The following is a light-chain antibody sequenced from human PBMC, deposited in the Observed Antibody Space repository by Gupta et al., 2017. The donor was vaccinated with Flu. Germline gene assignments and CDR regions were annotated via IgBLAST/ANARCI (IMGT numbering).Light chain of an antibody. Sequence: SSVLTQPPSVSVAPGQTARITCGGNNLGRKSVHWYQQKPGQAPVLVVYDDSGRPSGIPERLSGSNSGTTATLSISRVEAGDEADYYCQVWDSSSVHWVFGGGTKLTVL. V-gene: IGLV3-21*02. CDR3: QVWDSSSVHWV. CDR2: DDS. J-gene: IGLJ3*02. CDR1: NLGRKS.